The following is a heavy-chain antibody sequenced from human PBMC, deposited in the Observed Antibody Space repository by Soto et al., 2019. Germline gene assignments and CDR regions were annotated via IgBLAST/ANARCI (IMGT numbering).Heavy chain of an antibody. CDR3: AITYYYDSSGYYYAYYFDY. J-gene: IGHJ4*02. V-gene: IGHV1-69*13. CDR2: IIPIFGTA. Sequence: ASVKVSCKASGGTFSSYAISWVRQAPGQGLEWMGGIIPIFGTANYAQKFQGRVTITADESTSTAYMELSSLRSEDTAVYYCAITYYYDSSGYYYAYYFDYWGQGTLVTVSS. D-gene: IGHD3-22*01. CDR1: GGTFSSYA.